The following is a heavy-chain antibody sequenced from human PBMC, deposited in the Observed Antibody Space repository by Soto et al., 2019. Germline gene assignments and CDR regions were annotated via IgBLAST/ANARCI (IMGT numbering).Heavy chain of an antibody. CDR2: IKAGNGNT. J-gene: IGHJ5*02. CDR1: GITFTTYA. Sequence: QVQLVQSGTEVKKPGASVKVSCKASGITFTTYAIHWVRQAPGQGLEWMGWIKAGNGNTRYSQKFQGRVTLTRDTSASTAYMDLSSLTSEDAAIYSGARAISGYVTWGQGTLVTVSS. V-gene: IGHV1-3*01. D-gene: IGHD5-12*01. CDR3: ARAISGYVT.